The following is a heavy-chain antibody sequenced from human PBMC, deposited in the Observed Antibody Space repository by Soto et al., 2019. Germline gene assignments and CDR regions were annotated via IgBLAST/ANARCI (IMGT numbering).Heavy chain of an antibody. CDR2: IIPIFGTA. V-gene: IGHV1-69*13. CDR3: ARRGYWSSTSCYEFGYYGMDV. D-gene: IGHD2-2*01. J-gene: IGHJ6*02. Sequence: ASVKVSCKASGSTFSSYAISWVRQAPGQGREWMGGIIPIFGTANYAQKFQGRVTMTADESTSTAYMELSSMRSEDTAVYYCARRGYWSSTSCYEFGYYGMDVWGQGTTVTVSS. CDR1: GSTFSSYA.